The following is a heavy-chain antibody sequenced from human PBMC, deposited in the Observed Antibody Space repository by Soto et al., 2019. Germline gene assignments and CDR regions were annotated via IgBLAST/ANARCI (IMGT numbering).Heavy chain of an antibody. Sequence: ASVKVSCKASGYTFTGYYMHWVRQAPGQGLEWMGWINPNSGGTNYAQKFQGWVTMTRDTSISTAYMELSRLRSDDTAVYYCATGTTFSHYYGMDVWGQGTTVTVSS. CDR2: INPNSGGT. D-gene: IGHD1-7*01. CDR1: GYTFTGYY. J-gene: IGHJ6*02. V-gene: IGHV1-2*04. CDR3: ATGTTFSHYYGMDV.